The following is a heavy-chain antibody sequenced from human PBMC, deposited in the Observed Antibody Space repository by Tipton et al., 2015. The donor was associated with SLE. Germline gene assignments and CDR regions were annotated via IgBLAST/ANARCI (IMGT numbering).Heavy chain of an antibody. J-gene: IGHJ3*02. CDR2: IRYDGSNK. Sequence: SLRLSCAASGFTFSNYGMHWVRQAPGKGLEWVAFIRYDGSNKYYADSVKGRFTISRDNSMHTLYLQMNSLRAEDTAVYYCARAGSEVSGTRRDGFDIWGQGTMVTVSS. CDR3: ARAGSEVSGTRRDGFDI. CDR1: GFTFSNYG. D-gene: IGHD6-19*01. V-gene: IGHV3-30*02.